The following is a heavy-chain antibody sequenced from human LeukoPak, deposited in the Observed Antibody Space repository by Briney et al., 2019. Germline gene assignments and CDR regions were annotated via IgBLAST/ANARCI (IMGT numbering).Heavy chain of an antibody. J-gene: IGHJ6*02. D-gene: IGHD3-10*01. Sequence: PGGSLLLSCAASGFTFSSYDMHWVRPATGKGLEWVSAIGTAGDTYYPGSVKGRFTISRENAKNSLYLQMNSLRAGDTAVYYCARVLGSYGMDVWGQGTTVTVSS. V-gene: IGHV3-13*01. CDR2: IGTAGDT. CDR3: ARVLGSYGMDV. CDR1: GFTFSSYD.